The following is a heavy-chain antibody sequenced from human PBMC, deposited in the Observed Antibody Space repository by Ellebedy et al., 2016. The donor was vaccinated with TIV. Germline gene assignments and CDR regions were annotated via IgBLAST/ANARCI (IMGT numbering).Heavy chain of an antibody. D-gene: IGHD6-19*01. CDR3: AKILEQRLRAYWYGMDV. V-gene: IGHV3-23*01. J-gene: IGHJ6*02. CDR1: GFTFSAYA. CDR2: ISESGDRT. Sequence: GESLKISXAASGFTFSAYAMIWVRQAPGKGLESISSISESGDRTYYADSVRGRFTISRDNSKNTLFLQMNSLRAEDTAVYFCAKILEQRLRAYWYGMDVWGQGTTVTVSS.